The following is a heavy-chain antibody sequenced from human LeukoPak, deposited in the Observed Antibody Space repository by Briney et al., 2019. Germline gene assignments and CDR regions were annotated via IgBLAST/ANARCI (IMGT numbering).Heavy chain of an antibody. CDR1: GRTFSSYA. CDR3: ARNRATSPEFDI. J-gene: IGHJ3*02. V-gene: IGHV1-69*01. CDR2: IIPIFGTA. Sequence: SVKVSCKASGRTFSSYAISWVRQAPGQGLEWMGGIIPIFGTANYAQKFQGRVTITADESTGTAYMELSSLRSEDTAVYYCARNRATSPEFDIWGQGTMVTVSS. D-gene: IGHD1-1*01.